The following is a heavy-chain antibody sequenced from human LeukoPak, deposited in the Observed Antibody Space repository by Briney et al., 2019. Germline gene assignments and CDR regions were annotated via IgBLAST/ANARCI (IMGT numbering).Heavy chain of an antibody. V-gene: IGHV3-7*01. J-gene: IGHJ4*02. Sequence: GGSLRLSCAASGFTFTSYWMSWVRQAPGKGLEWVANIKEDGSEKYYVDSVKGRFTISRDNAKNSLYLQMNSLRAEDTAVYYCARVYYGDYGYYFDYWGQGTLVTVSS. D-gene: IGHD4-17*01. CDR1: GFTFTSYW. CDR3: ARVYYGDYGYYFDY. CDR2: IKEDGSEK.